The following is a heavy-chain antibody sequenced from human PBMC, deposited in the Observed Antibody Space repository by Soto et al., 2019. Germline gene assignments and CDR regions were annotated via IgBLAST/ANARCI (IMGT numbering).Heavy chain of an antibody. J-gene: IGHJ5*02. D-gene: IGHD3-22*01. V-gene: IGHV3-21*01. Sequence: GGSLRLSCAASGFTFSTYGMSWVRQAPGKGLEWLSSISDSGHYIYYADSVKGRFTISRDNAKNSLSLQMNSLRGEDTAVYYCARSGLALPYSASHWFDPWGHGTLVTV. CDR3: ARSGLALPYSASHWFDP. CDR1: GFTFSTYG. CDR2: ISDSGHYI.